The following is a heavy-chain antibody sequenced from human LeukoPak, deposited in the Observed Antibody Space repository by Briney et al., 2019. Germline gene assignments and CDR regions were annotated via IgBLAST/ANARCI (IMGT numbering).Heavy chain of an antibody. CDR3: ASGITMVRGPTDYYGMDV. V-gene: IGHV3-33*01. D-gene: IGHD3-10*01. J-gene: IGHJ6*04. CDR1: GFTFSSYG. Sequence: GRSLRLSCAASGFTFSSYGMHWVRQAPGKGLEWVAVIWYDGSNKCYADSVKGRFTISRDNSKNTLYLQMNSLRAEDTAVYYCASGITMVRGPTDYYGMDVWGKGTTVTVSS. CDR2: IWYDGSNK.